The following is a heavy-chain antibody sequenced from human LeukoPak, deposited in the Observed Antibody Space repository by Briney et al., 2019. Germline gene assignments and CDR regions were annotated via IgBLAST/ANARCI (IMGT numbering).Heavy chain of an antibody. CDR3: ARDHSSWYYFDY. D-gene: IGHD6-13*01. CDR2: INPNSGGT. Sequence: ASVKVSCKASGYTFTGYYMHWVRQAPGQGLEWMGWINPNSGGTNYAQKFQGRVTMTRDTSISTAYMELSSLRSEDTAVYYCARDHSSWYYFDYWGQGTLATVSS. V-gene: IGHV1-2*02. CDR1: GYTFTGYY. J-gene: IGHJ4*02.